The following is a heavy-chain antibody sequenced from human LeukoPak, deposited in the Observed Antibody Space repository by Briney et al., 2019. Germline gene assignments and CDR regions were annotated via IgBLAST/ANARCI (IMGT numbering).Heavy chain of an antibody. CDR3: AREGTYYYDSSGYFEFDP. CDR1: GGSISSSSYY. J-gene: IGHJ5*02. CDR2: IYYSGST. Sequence: SETLSLTCTVPGGSISSSSYYWGWIRQPPGKGLEWIGSIYYSGSTYYNPSLKSRVTISVDTSKNQFSLKLSSVTAADTAVYYCAREGTYYYDSSGYFEFDPWGQGTLVTVSS. D-gene: IGHD3-22*01. V-gene: IGHV4-39*07.